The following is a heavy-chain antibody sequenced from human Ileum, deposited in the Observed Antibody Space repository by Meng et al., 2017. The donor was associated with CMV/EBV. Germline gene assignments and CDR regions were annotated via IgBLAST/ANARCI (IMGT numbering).Heavy chain of an antibody. J-gene: IGHJ6*02. CDR2: IKNDGGDNEK. CDR3: AKDLKGHFTMDV. V-gene: IGHV3-30*02. Sequence: SCAASGFTFGSNNVHWVRQAPGKGLEWVTIIKNDGGDNEKYYADSVKGRFTISGDNSKNTVYLQMNSLRAEDTAVYYCAKDLKGHFTMDVWGQGTTVTVSS. CDR1: GFTFGSNN.